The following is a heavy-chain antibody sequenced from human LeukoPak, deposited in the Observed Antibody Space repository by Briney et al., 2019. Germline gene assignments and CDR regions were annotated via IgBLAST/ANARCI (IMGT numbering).Heavy chain of an antibody. Sequence: SETLSLTCTVSGGPISNNFYYWGWIRQPPGKGLKWIGSIYYSGSTFYNPSLQSRVTVSIDTSNSQLSLSLTSVTAADTAVYYCARTLRLGELWDWGQGSLVTVSS. D-gene: IGHD3-16*01. J-gene: IGHJ4*02. V-gene: IGHV4-39*01. CDR3: ARTLRLGELWD. CDR2: IYYSGST. CDR1: GGPISNNFYY.